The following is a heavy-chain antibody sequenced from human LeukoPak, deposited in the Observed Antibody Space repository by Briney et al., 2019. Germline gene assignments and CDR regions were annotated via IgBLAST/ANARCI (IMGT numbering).Heavy chain of an antibody. Sequence: PSETLSLTCTVSGGSISGSSYYWGWIRQPPGKGLEWIGSVSYNGTTFYNPSLKSRISISVDTSQTQFFLRLTSVTAADTALYYCARLRLGIPQYWGQGTLVIVSS. CDR3: ARLRLGIPQY. D-gene: IGHD1-14*01. CDR2: VSYNGTT. V-gene: IGHV4-39*01. CDR1: GGSISGSSYY. J-gene: IGHJ4*02.